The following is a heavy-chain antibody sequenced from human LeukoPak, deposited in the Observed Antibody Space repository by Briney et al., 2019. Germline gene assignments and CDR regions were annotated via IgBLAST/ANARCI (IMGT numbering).Heavy chain of an antibody. Sequence: PGGSLRLSCAASGFTFSSYWMSWVRQAPGKGLEWVANIKQDGSEKYYVDSVKGRFTISRDNSKNTLYLQMNSLRAEDTAVYYCAKDDSGIVGATRTLDYWGQGTLVTVSS. CDR2: IKQDGSEK. V-gene: IGHV3-7*01. CDR3: AKDDSGIVGATRTLDY. J-gene: IGHJ4*02. D-gene: IGHD1-26*01. CDR1: GFTFSSYW.